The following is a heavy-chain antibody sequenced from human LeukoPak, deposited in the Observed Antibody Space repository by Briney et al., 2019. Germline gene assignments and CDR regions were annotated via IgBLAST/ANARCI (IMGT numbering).Heavy chain of an antibody. J-gene: IGHJ3*02. CDR1: GGSINAYY. V-gene: IGHV4-59*08. D-gene: IGHD5-18*01. Sequence: PSETLSLTCTVSGGSINAYYWSWIRQPPGKGLEWIAYVRDNGENNYNPSLKSRVAISVDTANNQIPLRLNLVTAADTAIYYCARQPANTAAFDIWGLGTMVTVSS. CDR2: VRDNGEN. CDR3: ARQPANTAAFDI.